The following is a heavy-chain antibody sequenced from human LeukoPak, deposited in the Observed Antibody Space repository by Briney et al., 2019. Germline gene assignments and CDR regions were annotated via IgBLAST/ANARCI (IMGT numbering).Heavy chain of an antibody. Sequence: PGGSLRLSCAASGFTFSSYAMHWVRQAPSKGLEWVAVISYDGSNKYYADSVKGRFTISRDNSKNTLYLQMNSLRAEDTAVYYCARDSGDYCSSTSCYAGFDYWGQGTLVTVSS. CDR2: ISYDGSNK. J-gene: IGHJ4*02. D-gene: IGHD2-2*01. CDR3: ARDSGDYCSSTSCYAGFDY. V-gene: IGHV3-30*04. CDR1: GFTFSSYA.